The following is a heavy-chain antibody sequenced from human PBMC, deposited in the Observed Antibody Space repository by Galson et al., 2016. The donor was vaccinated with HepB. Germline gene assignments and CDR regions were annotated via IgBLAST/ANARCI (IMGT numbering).Heavy chain of an antibody. J-gene: IGHJ1*01. CDR1: GYTLSDYY. CDR2: INPNSGGT. CDR3: ARASVSAEYLQY. V-gene: IGHV1-2*04. Sequence: SVKVSCKASGYTLSDYYMHWVRQAPGQGLEWMGCINPNSGGTNYAQKFQGWATMTRDTSISTVYMELSSLKSDDTAVYYCARASVSAEYLQYWGRGTLVTVSS.